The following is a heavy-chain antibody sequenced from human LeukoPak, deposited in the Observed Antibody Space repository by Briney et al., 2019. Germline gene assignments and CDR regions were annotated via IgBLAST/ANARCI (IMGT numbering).Heavy chain of an antibody. J-gene: IGHJ3*02. CDR3: ARVLGTLIAARPSAFDI. D-gene: IGHD6-6*01. CDR1: GGSFSGYY. Sequence: SETLSLTCAVYGGSFSGYYWSWSRQPPGKGLEWFGEINHSGNTNDHPSLKSRVTISVDTSKNQFSLKLSSVTAADTAVYYCARVLGTLIAARPSAFDIWGQGTMVTVSS. V-gene: IGHV4-34*01. CDR2: INHSGNT.